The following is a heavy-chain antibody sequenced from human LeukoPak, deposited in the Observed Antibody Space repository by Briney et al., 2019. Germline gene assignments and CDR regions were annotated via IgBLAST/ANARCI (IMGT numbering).Heavy chain of an antibody. V-gene: IGHV1-46*01. CDR2: INPDGGNT. Sequence: GASVKVSCKASGYTFTNSYIHWVRQAPGQVLEWMGLINPDGGNTNYAQNFQGRVTLTRDTSTSTAYMELSSLRSEDTAVYYCARVSNYYDGSGYYYYYMDVWGKGTTVTISS. CDR1: GYTFTNSY. CDR3: ARVSNYYDGSGYYYYYMDV. J-gene: IGHJ6*03. D-gene: IGHD3-22*01.